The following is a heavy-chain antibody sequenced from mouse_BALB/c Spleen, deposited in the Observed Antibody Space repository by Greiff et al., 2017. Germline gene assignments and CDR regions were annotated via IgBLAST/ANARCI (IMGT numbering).Heavy chain of an antibody. V-gene: IGHV5-9-3*01. Sequence: EVKVVESGGGLVKPGGSLKLSCAASGFTFSSYAMSWVRQTPEKRLEWVATISSGGSYTYYPDSVKGRFTISRDNAKNTLYLQMSSLRSEDTAMYYCARHYGSSYGFAYWGQGTLVTVSA. J-gene: IGHJ3*01. CDR1: GFTFSSYA. CDR2: ISSGGSYT. D-gene: IGHD1-1*01. CDR3: ARHYGSSYGFAY.